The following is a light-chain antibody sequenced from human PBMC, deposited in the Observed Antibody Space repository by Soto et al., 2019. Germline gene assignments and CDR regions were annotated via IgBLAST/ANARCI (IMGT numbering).Light chain of an antibody. Sequence: EIVLTQSPGTLSLSPGERATLSCRASQSVSNNYLAWYQQKPRQAPRLLMYGASSRATGVPDRFSGSGSGTEFTLTISSLQPDDFATYYCQQYNSYSWTFGQGTKVDI. J-gene: IGKJ1*01. CDR3: QQYNSYSWT. CDR2: GAS. V-gene: IGKV3-20*01. CDR1: QSVSNNY.